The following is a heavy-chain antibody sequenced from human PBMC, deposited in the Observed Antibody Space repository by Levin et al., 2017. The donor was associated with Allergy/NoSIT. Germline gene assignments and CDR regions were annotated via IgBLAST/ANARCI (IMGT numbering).Heavy chain of an antibody. CDR2: IYHSGST. J-gene: IGHJ4*02. D-gene: IGHD5/OR15-5a*01. Sequence: SSETLSLTCAVSGGSISSDNWWSWVRQPPGKGLEWIGEIYHSGSTSYNPSLKSRVTISLDKSKNQFSLKLTSVTAADTAIYYCAREGTLGVSTTLLDYWGQGTLVTVSS. CDR3: AREGTLGVSTTLLDY. V-gene: IGHV4-4*02. CDR1: GGSISSDNW.